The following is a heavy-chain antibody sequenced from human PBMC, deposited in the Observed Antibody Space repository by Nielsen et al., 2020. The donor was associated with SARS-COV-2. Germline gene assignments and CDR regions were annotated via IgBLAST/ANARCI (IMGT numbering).Heavy chain of an antibody. CDR3: ARVHYYGSGSYYIGAFDI. Sequence: SETLSLTCTVSGGSISSYYWSWIRQPPGKGLEWIGYIYYGGSTNYNPSLKSRVTISVDTSKNQFSLKLSSVTAADTAVYYCARVHYYGSGSYYIGAFDIWGQGTMVTVSS. D-gene: IGHD3-10*01. V-gene: IGHV4-59*01. CDR2: IYYGGST. CDR1: GGSISSYY. J-gene: IGHJ3*02.